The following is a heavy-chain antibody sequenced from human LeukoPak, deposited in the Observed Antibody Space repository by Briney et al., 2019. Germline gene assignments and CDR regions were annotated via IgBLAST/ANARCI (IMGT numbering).Heavy chain of an antibody. CDR1: GFTFSSYA. J-gene: IGHJ6*02. CDR3: ARDPRRYITMVRGVNYYYGMDV. CDR2: ISYDGSNK. V-gene: IGHV3-30*04. Sequence: PGGSLRLSCAASGFTFSSYAMHWVRQAPGKGLEWVAVISYDGSNKYYADSVKGRFTISRDNSKNTLYLQMNSLRAEDTAVYYCARDPRRYITMVRGVNYYYGMDVWGQGTTVTVSS. D-gene: IGHD3-10*01.